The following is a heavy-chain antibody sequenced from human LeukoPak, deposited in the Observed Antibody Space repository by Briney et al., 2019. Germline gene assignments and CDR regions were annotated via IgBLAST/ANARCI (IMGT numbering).Heavy chain of an antibody. CDR1: GFTFNSYA. D-gene: IGHD1-26*01. Sequence: PGGSLRLSCAASGFTFNSYAMSWVRQAPGKGLEWVSAISGSGGSTYYADSVKGRFTISRDNSKNTLYLQMNSLRAEDTAVYYCAKDPYGGSSGHFDYWGQGTLVTVSS. CDR3: AKDPYGGSSGHFDY. J-gene: IGHJ4*02. CDR2: ISGSGGST. V-gene: IGHV3-23*01.